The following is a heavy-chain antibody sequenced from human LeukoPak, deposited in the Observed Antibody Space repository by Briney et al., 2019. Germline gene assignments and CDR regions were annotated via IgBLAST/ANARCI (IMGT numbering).Heavy chain of an antibody. V-gene: IGHV3-48*01. CDR2: INSFSGTI. D-gene: IGHD5-24*01. Sequence: GGSLRLSCAASGFTFSSYGMHWVRQAPGKGLEWISYINSFSGTIYYADSVKGRFTISRDNAKNSLYLQMNSLRAEDTAVYYCAREEKGRAGNYYFYIDIWGKGTTVTVSS. J-gene: IGHJ6*03. CDR3: AREEKGRAGNYYFYIDI. CDR1: GFTFSSYG.